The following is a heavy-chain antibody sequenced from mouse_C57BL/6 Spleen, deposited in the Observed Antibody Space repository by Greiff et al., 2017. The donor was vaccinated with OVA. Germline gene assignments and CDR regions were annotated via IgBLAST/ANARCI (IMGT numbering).Heavy chain of an antibody. CDR1: GFNIKDYY. CDR2: IDPEDGET. Sequence: VHVKQSGAELVKPGASVKLSCTASGFNIKDYYMHWVKQRTEQGLEWIGRIDPEDGETKYAPKFQGKATITADTSSNTAYLQLSSLTSEDTAVYYCAREGLRLLAWFAYWGQGTLVTVSA. D-gene: IGHD2-4*01. CDR3: AREGLRLLAWFAY. V-gene: IGHV14-2*01. J-gene: IGHJ3*01.